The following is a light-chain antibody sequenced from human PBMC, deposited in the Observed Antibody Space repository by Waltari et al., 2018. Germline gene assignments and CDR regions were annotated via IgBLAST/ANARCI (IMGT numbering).Light chain of an antibody. V-gene: IGLV2-14*01. CDR2: DVS. CDR3: NSHTGSGSWV. Sequence: QSALTQPTSVSGSPGQSITISCTGTSRDDGVYNYVSWYQQYPGQVPQLLIYDVSDRPSGVSSRFSGSKSGNTASLTISGLQADDEADYYCNSHTGSGSWVFCGGTKLTVL. J-gene: IGLJ3*02. CDR1: SRDDGVYNY.